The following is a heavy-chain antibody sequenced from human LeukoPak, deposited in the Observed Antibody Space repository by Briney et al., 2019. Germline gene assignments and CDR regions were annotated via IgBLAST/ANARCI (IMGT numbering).Heavy chain of an antibody. CDR3: AKAGGHNYYFDY. J-gene: IGHJ4*02. CDR2: ISSSGSSI. CDR1: GFTFSSYE. Sequence: PGGSLRLSCAASGFTFSSYEMNWVRQAPGKGLEWVSYISSSGSSIYYADSVKGRFTISRDNAKNSLYLQMNSLRAEDTAVYCCAKAGGHNYYFDYWGQGTLVTVSS. D-gene: IGHD1-1*01. V-gene: IGHV3-48*03.